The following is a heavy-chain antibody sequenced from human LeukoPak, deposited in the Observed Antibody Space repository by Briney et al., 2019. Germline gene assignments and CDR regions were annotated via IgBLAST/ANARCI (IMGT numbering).Heavy chain of an antibody. CDR3: ARGHGGLGGMDV. CDR1: GGSISSYY. J-gene: IGHJ6*02. CDR2: IDESGSI. D-gene: IGHD2-15*01. Sequence: SETLSLTCTVSGGSISSYYWSWIRQPPGEGLQWIGEIDESGSINYNPSLKSRVTISVVTTKNQFSLQLSSLTAADTAVYYCARGHGGLGGMDVWGLGTTVIVS. V-gene: IGHV4-34*01.